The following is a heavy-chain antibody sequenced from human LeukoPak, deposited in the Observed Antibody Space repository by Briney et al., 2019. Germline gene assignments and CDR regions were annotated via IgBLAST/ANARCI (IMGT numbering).Heavy chain of an antibody. J-gene: IGHJ4*02. CDR1: GFTFSSYA. CDR2: ISGSGGST. Sequence: PGGSLRLSCAASGFTFSSYAMSWVRQAPGKGLEWVSAISGSGGSTYYADSVKGRVTISRDNPKNTLYLQMNSLRAEDTAVYYCAKSGIYYYDSSGYSDYWGQGTLVTVSS. V-gene: IGHV3-23*01. CDR3: AKSGIYYYDSSGYSDY. D-gene: IGHD3-22*01.